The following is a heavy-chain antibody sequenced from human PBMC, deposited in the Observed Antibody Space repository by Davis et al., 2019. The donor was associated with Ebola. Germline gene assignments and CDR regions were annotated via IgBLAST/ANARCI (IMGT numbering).Heavy chain of an antibody. V-gene: IGHV1-69*05. CDR3: ARGPLHTVGDAWFDP. CDR2: IIPIFGTA. CDR1: GGTFSSYA. Sequence: AASVKVSCKASGGTFSSYAISWVRQAPGQGLEWMGGIIPIFGTANYAQKFQGRVTMTRDTSTSTVYMELSSLRSEDTAVYYCARGPLHTVGDAWFDPWGQGTLVTVSS. J-gene: IGHJ5*02. D-gene: IGHD2-21*01.